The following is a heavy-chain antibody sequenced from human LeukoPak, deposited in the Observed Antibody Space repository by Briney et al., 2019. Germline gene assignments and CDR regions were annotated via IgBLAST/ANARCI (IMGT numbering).Heavy chain of an antibody. V-gene: IGHV6-1*01. CDR3: ARDALRLSRFDP. D-gene: IGHD4-17*01. CDR2: TYYRSKWYN. Sequence: SQTLSLTCAISGDSVSSNSAAWNWIRQSPSRGLEWLGRTYYRSKWYNDYAVSVKSRITINPDTSKNQFSLKLSSVTAADTAVYYCARDALRLSRFDPWGQGTLVTVSS. CDR1: GDSVSSNSAA. J-gene: IGHJ5*02.